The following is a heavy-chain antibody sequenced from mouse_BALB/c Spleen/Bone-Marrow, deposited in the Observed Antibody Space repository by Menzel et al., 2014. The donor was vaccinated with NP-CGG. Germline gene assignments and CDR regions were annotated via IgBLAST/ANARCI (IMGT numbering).Heavy chain of an antibody. V-gene: IGHV1-54*01. CDR2: INPGIGDI. J-gene: IGHJ2*01. Sequence: QVQLQQPGAELVRPGTSVKVSCKASGYAFTNYLIEWFKQRPGQGLEWIGRINPGIGDIIYNAKFKGKATLTADKSSTTAYMQLSSLTSDDSAVYFCARSTRDYWGQGTTLTVSS. CDR1: GYAFTNYL. CDR3: ARSTRDY.